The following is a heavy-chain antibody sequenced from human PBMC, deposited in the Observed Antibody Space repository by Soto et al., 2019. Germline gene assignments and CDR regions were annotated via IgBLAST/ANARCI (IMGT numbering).Heavy chain of an antibody. CDR2: ISAYNGNT. CDR3: AREVYYYDSSGYKSDAFDI. V-gene: IGHV1-18*04. CDR1: CYTFTSYG. D-gene: IGHD3-22*01. J-gene: IGHJ3*02. Sequence: ASVKVSCEDSCYTFTSYGISWVRQAPGQGLEWMGWISAYNGNTNYAQKLQGRVTMTTDTSTSTAYMELRSLRSDDTAVYYCAREVYYYDSSGYKSDAFDIWGQGTMVTV.